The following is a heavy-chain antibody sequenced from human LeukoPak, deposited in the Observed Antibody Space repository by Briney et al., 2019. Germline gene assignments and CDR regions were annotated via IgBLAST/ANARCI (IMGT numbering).Heavy chain of an antibody. Sequence: GRSLRLSCAASGFTFDDYAMHWVRQAPGKGLEWVSGISWNSNTIGYADSVKGRFTISRDNAKNSLYLQMNSLRAEDTAVYYCVQSSYGYLDYWGQGTLVTVSS. J-gene: IGHJ4*02. D-gene: IGHD5-18*01. CDR3: VQSSYGYLDY. V-gene: IGHV3-9*01. CDR1: GFTFDDYA. CDR2: ISWNSNTI.